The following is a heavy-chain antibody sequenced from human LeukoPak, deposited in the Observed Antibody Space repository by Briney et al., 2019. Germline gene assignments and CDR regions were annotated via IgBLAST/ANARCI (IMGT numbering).Heavy chain of an antibody. V-gene: IGHV3-30*03. Sequence: GGSLRLSCAASGFTFSSYGMHWVRQAPGKGLEWVAVISYDGSNKYYADSVKGRFTISRDNSKNTLYLQMNSLRAEDTAVYYCARNWGGGFDYWGQGTLVTVSS. CDR1: GFTFSSYG. J-gene: IGHJ4*02. D-gene: IGHD7-27*01. CDR2: ISYDGSNK. CDR3: ARNWGGGFDY.